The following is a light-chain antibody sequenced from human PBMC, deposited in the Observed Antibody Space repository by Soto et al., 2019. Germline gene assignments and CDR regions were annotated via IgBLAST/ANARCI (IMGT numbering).Light chain of an antibody. CDR3: HQYGSSLPIT. CDR1: QSVSSSY. J-gene: IGKJ5*01. CDR2: GAS. V-gene: IGKV3-20*01. Sequence: EIVLTQSPGTLSLSPGERATLSCRASQSVSSSYLAWYQQKPGQAPRLLIYGASSRATGIPDRFSGSGSGTDFTLTISRLEPEDFVVYYCHQYGSSLPITFGQGTRLEIK.